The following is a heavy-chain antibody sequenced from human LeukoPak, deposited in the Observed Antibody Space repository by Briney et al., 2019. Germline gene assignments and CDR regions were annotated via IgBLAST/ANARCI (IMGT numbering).Heavy chain of an antibody. J-gene: IGHJ4*02. CDR2: INHSGST. V-gene: IGHV4-34*01. CDR1: GGSFSGYY. Sequence: TPSETLSLTCAVYGGSFSGYYWSWIRQPPGKGLEWIGEINHSGSTNYNPSLKSRVTISVDTSKNQFSLKLSSVTAADTAVYYCASGYYFDYWGQGTLVTASS. CDR3: ASGYYFDY.